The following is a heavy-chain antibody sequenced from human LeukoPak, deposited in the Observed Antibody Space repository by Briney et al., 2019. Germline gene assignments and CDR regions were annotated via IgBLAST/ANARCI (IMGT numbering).Heavy chain of an antibody. J-gene: IGHJ4*02. D-gene: IGHD5-18*01. CDR1: GYSISSGYY. V-gene: IGHV4-38-2*02. CDR3: ARDRAYSYGYGNFDY. CDR2: IYHSGST. Sequence: PSQTLSLTCTVSGYSISSGYYWGWIRQPPGKGLEWIGSIYHSGSTYYNPSLKSRVTISVDTSKNQFSLKLSSVTAADTAVYYCARDRAYSYGYGNFDYWGQGTLVTVSS.